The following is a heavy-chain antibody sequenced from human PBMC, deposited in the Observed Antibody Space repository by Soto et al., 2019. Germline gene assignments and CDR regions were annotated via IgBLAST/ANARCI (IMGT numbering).Heavy chain of an antibody. CDR2: FDPEDGET. CDR3: ATAPQRAGAAGTRGLLDY. D-gene: IGHD6-13*01. CDR1: GYTLTELS. J-gene: IGHJ4*02. V-gene: IGHV1-24*01. Sequence: ASVKVSCKVSGYTLTELSMHWVRQAPGKGLEWMGGFDPEDGETIYAQKFQGRVTMTEATSTDTAYMELSSLRSEDTAVYFCATAPQRAGAAGTRGLLDYWGQGTLVTVSS.